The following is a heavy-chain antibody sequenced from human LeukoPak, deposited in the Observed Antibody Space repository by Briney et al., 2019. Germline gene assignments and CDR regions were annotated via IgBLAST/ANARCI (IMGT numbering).Heavy chain of an antibody. CDR3: ARDLGVFFDY. Sequence: PGGSLRLSCAASGFTFSSYSMNWVRQAPGKGLEWVSPISSSSSYIYYADSVKGRFTISGDNAKNSLYLQMNSLRAEDTAVYYCARDLGVFFDYWGQGTLVTVSS. CDR1: GFTFSSYS. V-gene: IGHV3-21*01. D-gene: IGHD3-16*01. J-gene: IGHJ4*02. CDR2: ISSSSSYI.